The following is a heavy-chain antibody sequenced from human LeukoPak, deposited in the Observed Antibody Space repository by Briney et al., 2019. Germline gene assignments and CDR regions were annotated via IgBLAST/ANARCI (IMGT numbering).Heavy chain of an antibody. V-gene: IGHV3-21*01. CDR2: ISSSSSYI. CDR1: GFTFSSCS. Sequence: GGSLRLSCAASGFTFSSCSMNWVRQAPGKGLEWVSSISSSSSYIYYADSVKGRFTISRDNAKNSLYLQMNSLRAEDTAVYYCARDSYSSSCFDYWGQGTLVTVSS. CDR3: ARDSYSSSCFDY. D-gene: IGHD6-13*01. J-gene: IGHJ4*02.